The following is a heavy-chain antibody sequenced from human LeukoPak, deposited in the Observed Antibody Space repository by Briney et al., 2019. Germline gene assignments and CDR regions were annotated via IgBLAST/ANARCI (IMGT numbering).Heavy chain of an antibody. D-gene: IGHD6-6*01. Sequence: ASVKVSCKAYGYTFTGYYMHWVRQAPGQGLEWMGRINPNSGGTNYAQKFQGRVTMTRDTSISTAYMELSRLRSDDTAVYHCARVEAKQLVPSRWGQGTLVTVSS. V-gene: IGHV1-2*06. CDR1: GYTFTGYY. J-gene: IGHJ4*02. CDR2: INPNSGGT. CDR3: ARVEAKQLVPSR.